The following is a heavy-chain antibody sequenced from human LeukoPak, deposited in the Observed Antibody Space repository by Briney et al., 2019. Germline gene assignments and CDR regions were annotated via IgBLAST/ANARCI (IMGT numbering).Heavy chain of an antibody. J-gene: IGHJ6*03. CDR2: IRYDGSNK. CDR1: GFTFSSYG. CDR3: ASLTVVTKYYYYYYMDV. Sequence: PGGSLRLSCAASGFTFSSYGMHWVRQAPGKGLEWVAFIRYDGSNKYYADCVKGRFTISRDNSKNTLYLQMNSLRDEDTAVYYCASLTVVTKYYYYYYMDVWGKGTTVTVSS. D-gene: IGHD4-23*01. V-gene: IGHV3-30*02.